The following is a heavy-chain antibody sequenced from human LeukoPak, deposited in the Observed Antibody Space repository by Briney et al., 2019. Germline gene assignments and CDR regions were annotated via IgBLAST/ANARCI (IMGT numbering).Heavy chain of an antibody. D-gene: IGHD3-10*01. CDR2: ISSSSSYI. J-gene: IGHJ6*04. V-gene: IGHV3-21*01. Sequence: GGSLRLSCAASGFTFSSYSMNWVRQAPGKGLEWVSSISSSSSYIYYADSVKGRFTISRDNAKNSLYLQMNSLRAEDTAVYYCARDRGYYGSGSYLGPYYYYGMDVWGKGTTVTVSS. CDR1: GFTFSSYS. CDR3: ARDRGYYGSGSYLGPYYYYGMDV.